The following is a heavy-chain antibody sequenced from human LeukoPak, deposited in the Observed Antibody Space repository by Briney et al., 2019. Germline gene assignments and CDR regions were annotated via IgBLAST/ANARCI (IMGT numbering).Heavy chain of an antibody. D-gene: IGHD3-9*01. CDR3: VRGADTGYSSDS. CDR1: GFTFSDYG. J-gene: IGHJ4*02. Sequence: GGSLRLSCAASGFTFSDYGMHWVRQAPGKGLVWVSRINSDGRSTNYADSVRGRFSISRDNAENTLYLQMNSLRVEDTAVYYCVRGADTGYSSDSWGQGTLVTVSS. V-gene: IGHV3-74*01. CDR2: INSDGRST.